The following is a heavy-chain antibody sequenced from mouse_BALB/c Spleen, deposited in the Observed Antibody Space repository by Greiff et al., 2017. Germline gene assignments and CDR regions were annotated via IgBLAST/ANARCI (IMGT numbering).Heavy chain of an antibody. Sequence: VQVVESGPGLVAPSQSLSITCTVSGFSLTSYGVHWVRQPPGKGLEWLGVIWAGGSTNYNSALMSRLSISKDNSKSQVFLKMNSLQTDDTAMYYCATYDYDKAMDYWGQGTSVTVSS. J-gene: IGHJ4*01. CDR2: IWAGGST. D-gene: IGHD2-4*01. CDR3: ATYDYDKAMDY. CDR1: GFSLTSYG. V-gene: IGHV2-9*02.